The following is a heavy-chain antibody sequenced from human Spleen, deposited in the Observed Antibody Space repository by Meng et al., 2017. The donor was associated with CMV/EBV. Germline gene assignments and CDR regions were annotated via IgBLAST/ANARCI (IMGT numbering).Heavy chain of an antibody. D-gene: IGHD1-26*01. J-gene: IGHJ4*02. CDR3: ARDAGGVGATWFDY. V-gene: IGHV3-11*04. Sequence: SGFSLGDYYMSWIRQAPGKGLEWVSYISSSGTTIKYADSVRGRFTISRDNAKNSLYLQMNNLRAEDTAVYYCARDAGGVGATWFDYWGQGTPVTVSS. CDR1: GFSLGDYY. CDR2: ISSSGTTI.